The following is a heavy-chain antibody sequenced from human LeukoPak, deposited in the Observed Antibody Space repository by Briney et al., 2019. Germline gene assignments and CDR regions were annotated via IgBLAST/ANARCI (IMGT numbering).Heavy chain of an antibody. J-gene: IGHJ4*02. CDR2: FDPEDGET. D-gene: IGHD4-23*01. CDR1: GYTLTELS. V-gene: IGHV1-24*01. Sequence: WASVKVSCKVSGYTLTELSMHWVRQAPGKGLEWMGGFDPEDGETIYAQKFQGRVTMTEDTSTDTAYMEPSSLRSEDTAVYYCATVDYGSNSAYFDYWGQGTLVTVSS. CDR3: ATVDYGSNSAYFDY.